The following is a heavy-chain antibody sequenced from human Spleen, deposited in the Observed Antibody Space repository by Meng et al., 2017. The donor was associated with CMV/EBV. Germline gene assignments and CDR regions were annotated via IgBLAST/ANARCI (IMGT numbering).Heavy chain of an antibody. D-gene: IGHD3-3*01. V-gene: IGHV3-9*01. Sequence: SLKISCAASGFTFGDYAMHWVRQAPGKGLEWVSGISRESGSIAYADSVKGRFTISRDNAKNSLYLQMNSLRAEDTAVYYCASAPVGLQRDYWGQGTLVTVSS. CDR2: ISRESGSI. CDR1: GFTFGDYA. J-gene: IGHJ4*02. CDR3: ASAPVGLQRDY.